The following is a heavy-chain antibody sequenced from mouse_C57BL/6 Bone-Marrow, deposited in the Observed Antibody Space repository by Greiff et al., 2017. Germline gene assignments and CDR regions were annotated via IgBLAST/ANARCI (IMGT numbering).Heavy chain of an antibody. CDR3: ARRGVVATGAMDY. J-gene: IGHJ4*01. V-gene: IGHV1-18*01. D-gene: IGHD1-1*01. CDR2: INPNNGGT. Sequence: VQLQQSGPELVKPGASVKIPCKASGYTFTDYNMDWVKQSHGKSLEWIGDINPNNGGTIYNQKFKGKATLTVDKSSSTAYMELRSLTSEDTAVYYGARRGVVATGAMDYWGQGTSVTVSS. CDR1: GYTFTDYN.